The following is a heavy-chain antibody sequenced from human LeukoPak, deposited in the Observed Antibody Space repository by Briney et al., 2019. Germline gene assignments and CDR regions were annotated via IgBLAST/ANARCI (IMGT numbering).Heavy chain of an antibody. CDR2: IRYDGSNK. J-gene: IGHJ4*02. D-gene: IGHD6-19*01. V-gene: IGHV3-30*02. CDR1: GFTFSSYG. CDR3: AKTHSSGWWYLDY. Sequence: GGSLRLSCAASGFTFSSYGMHWVRQAPGKGLEWVAFIRYDGSNKYYADSVKGRFTISRDNSKNTLYLQMNSLRPEDTAVYYCAKTHSSGWWYLDYWGQGTLVTVSS.